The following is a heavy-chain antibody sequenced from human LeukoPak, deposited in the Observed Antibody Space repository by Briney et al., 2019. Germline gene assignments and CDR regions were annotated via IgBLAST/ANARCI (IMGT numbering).Heavy chain of an antibody. CDR1: GGSISSYY. J-gene: IGHJ4*02. CDR2: IYYSGST. V-gene: IGHV4-59*08. D-gene: IGHD3-22*01. Sequence: SETLSLTCTVSGGSISSYYWSWIRQPPGKGLEWIGYIYYSGSTYYNPSLKSRVTISVDTSKNQFSLKLSSVTAADTAVYYCATQNLFYYDSSGPFDYWGQGTLVTVSS. CDR3: ATQNLFYYDSSGPFDY.